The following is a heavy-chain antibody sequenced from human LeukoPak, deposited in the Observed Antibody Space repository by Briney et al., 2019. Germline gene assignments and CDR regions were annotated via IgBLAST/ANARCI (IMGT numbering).Heavy chain of an antibody. CDR3: ARLGAGPTYYDFWSGYSSFYFDY. J-gene: IGHJ4*02. CDR2: IHYSGNT. Sequence: SETLSLTCTVSGGSTSSSNYYWGWIRQPPGKGLEWIVGIHYSGNTYYNPSLKSRVTISVDTSKNQFSLKLSSVTAADTAVYYCARLGAGPTYYDFWSGYSSFYFDYWGQGTLVTVSS. D-gene: IGHD3-3*01. CDR1: GGSTSSSNYY. V-gene: IGHV4-39*01.